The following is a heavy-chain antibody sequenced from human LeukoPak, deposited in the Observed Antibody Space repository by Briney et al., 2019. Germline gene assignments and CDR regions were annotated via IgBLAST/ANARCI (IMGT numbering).Heavy chain of an antibody. CDR3: VRWASTPRWVDP. J-gene: IGHJ5*02. V-gene: IGHV4-38-2*01. CDR1: GYSISSGYY. CDR2: IHHSGST. Sequence: SETLSLTCAVSGYSISSGYYWGWIRQPPGMGPEWIGNIHHSGSTYYNPSLKSRVTISVDTSKNQFSLKLNSVTAADTAVYYCVRWASTPRWVDPWGQGTLVTVSS.